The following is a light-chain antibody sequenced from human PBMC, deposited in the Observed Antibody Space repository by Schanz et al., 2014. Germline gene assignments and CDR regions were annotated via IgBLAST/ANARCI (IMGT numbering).Light chain of an antibody. J-gene: IGLJ3*02. CDR1: SSDVGGTNY. CDR2: DVS. CDR3: NSFTSSHTHV. Sequence: QSVLTQPASVSGSPGQSITLSCTGTSSDVGGTNYVSWYQQHPGKVPKLMIYDVSNRPSGVSNRFSGSKSGNTASLTISGLQDEDEADYYCNSFTSSHTHVFGGGTKLTVL. V-gene: IGLV2-14*01.